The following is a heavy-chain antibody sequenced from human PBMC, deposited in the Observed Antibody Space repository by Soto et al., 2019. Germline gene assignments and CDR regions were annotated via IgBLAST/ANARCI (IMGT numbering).Heavy chain of an antibody. V-gene: IGHV3-21*01. CDR2: ISISSSYI. CDR1: GFTFSRYI. D-gene: IGHD2-2*01. CDR3: ARQVVPAAPYYYYGMDV. Sequence: PGESRRLSWTASGFTFSRYIMNWVRQAPGKGLEWVSSISISSSYIYYADSVKGRFTISRDNAKNSLYLQMNSLRAEDTAVYYCARQVVPAAPYYYYGMDVWGQGTTVTVSS. J-gene: IGHJ6*02.